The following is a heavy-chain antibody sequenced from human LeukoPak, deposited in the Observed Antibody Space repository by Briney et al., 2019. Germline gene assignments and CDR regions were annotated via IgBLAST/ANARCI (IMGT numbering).Heavy chain of an antibody. Sequence: GRSLRLSCAVSGFIFDDFATHWVRHVPGKGLEWVSGISWNSDYIRYADSVKGRFTISRDNAKNSLNLQMTSLRPEDTALYFCVRDFGGDYDAFDMWGQGTKVTVSS. D-gene: IGHD4-17*01. CDR1: GFIFDDFA. J-gene: IGHJ3*02. CDR2: ISWNSDYI. CDR3: VRDFGGDYDAFDM. V-gene: IGHV3-9*01.